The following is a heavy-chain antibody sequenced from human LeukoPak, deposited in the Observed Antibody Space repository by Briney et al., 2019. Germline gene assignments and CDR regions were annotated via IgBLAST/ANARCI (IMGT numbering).Heavy chain of an antibody. Sequence: SETLSLTCTVSGGSISSSSYYWGWIRQPPGKGLEWIGSIYYSGSTYYNPSLKSRVTISVDTSKNQFSLKLSSVTAADTAVYYCARDRSGSYVANAFDIWGQGTMVTVSS. V-gene: IGHV4-39*07. D-gene: IGHD1-26*01. CDR2: IYYSGST. CDR3: ARDRSGSYVANAFDI. CDR1: GGSISSSSYY. J-gene: IGHJ3*02.